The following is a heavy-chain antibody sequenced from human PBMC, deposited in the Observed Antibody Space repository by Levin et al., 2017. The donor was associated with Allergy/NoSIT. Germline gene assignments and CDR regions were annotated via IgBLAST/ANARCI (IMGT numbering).Heavy chain of an antibody. CDR1: GGSITNYY. CDR2: IYYSGTT. D-gene: IGHD2-21*02. V-gene: IGHV4-59*01. CDR3: ARGSGYGDLGFDP. J-gene: IGHJ5*02. Sequence: SETLSLTCTVSGGSITNYYWSWIRQRPGKGLEWIGYIYYSGTTSSNPSLKSRLTISVDTSKNQFSLKLSSVTAADAAVYFCARGSGYGDLGFDPWGQGTLVTVSS.